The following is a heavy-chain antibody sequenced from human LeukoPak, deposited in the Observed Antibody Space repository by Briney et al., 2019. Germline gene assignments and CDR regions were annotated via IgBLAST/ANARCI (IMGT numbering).Heavy chain of an antibody. CDR1: GFSFNNFG. CDR3: AKDRPTSSGLDY. Sequence: GGSLRLSCVASGFSFNNFGMSWVRQAPGKGLEWVSSISGTGGSTHYADSVKGRFTISRDNSKNTLYLQMNSLRAEDTAVYYCAKDRPTSSGLDYWGQGTLVTVSS. J-gene: IGHJ4*02. V-gene: IGHV3-23*01. D-gene: IGHD6-19*01. CDR2: ISGTGGST.